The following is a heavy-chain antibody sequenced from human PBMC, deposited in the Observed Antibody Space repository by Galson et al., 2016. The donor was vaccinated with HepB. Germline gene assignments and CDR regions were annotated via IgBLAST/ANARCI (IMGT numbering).Heavy chain of an antibody. D-gene: IGHD4-17*01. V-gene: IGHV3-7*01. CDR1: GFTFSSYA. Sequence: SLRLSCAASGFTFSSYAMSWVRQAPGKGLEWVANIKEDGSEEYYVDSVKGRFTISRDNAKNSLYLQMNRLRAEDTAVYYCAKKWSYGDYSYFDYWGQGTLATVSS. CDR2: IKEDGSEE. CDR3: AKKWSYGDYSYFDY. J-gene: IGHJ4*02.